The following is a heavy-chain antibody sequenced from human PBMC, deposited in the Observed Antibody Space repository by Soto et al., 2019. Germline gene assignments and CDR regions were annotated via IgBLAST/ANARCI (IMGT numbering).Heavy chain of an antibody. CDR1: GFTFSSYG. Sequence: GGSLRLSCAASGFTFSSYGMHWVHQAPGKGLEWVAVIWYDGSNKYYADSVKGRFTISRDNSKNTLYLQMNSLRAEDTAVYYCARDPSYGDYYFDYWGQGTLVTVSS. CDR3: ARDPSYGDYYFDY. V-gene: IGHV3-33*01. CDR2: IWYDGSNK. J-gene: IGHJ4*02. D-gene: IGHD4-17*01.